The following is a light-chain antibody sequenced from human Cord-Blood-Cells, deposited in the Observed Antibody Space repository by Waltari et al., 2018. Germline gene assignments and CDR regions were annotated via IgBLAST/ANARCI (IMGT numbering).Light chain of an antibody. CDR3: QQYNSWIT. Sequence: DIQRTQSPYTLYASVGDRVTITCRASQCISSWLAWYQQKPGKAPKLLIYKASSLESGVPSRFSGSGSGTEFTLTISSLQPGDFATYYCQQYNSWITFGQGTRLEIK. V-gene: IGKV1-5*03. CDR1: QCISSW. J-gene: IGKJ5*01. CDR2: KAS.